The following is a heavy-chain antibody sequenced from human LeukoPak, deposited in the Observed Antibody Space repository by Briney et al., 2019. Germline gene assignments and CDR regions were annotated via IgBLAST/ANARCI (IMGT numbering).Heavy chain of an antibody. J-gene: IGHJ4*02. CDR3: ARDIGAPRLPPAKQTGFYFNL. D-gene: IGHD2/OR15-2a*01. CDR2: ISSSGTYV. V-gene: IGHV3-21*01. CDR1: EFIFSAFT. Sequence: GGSLRLSCTGSEFIFSAFTLNWVRLVPGKGLEWVSLISSSGTYVYYADSVKGRFTVSRDNSKNSVHLQMHSLRVEDTAIYYCARDIGAPRLPPAKQTGFYFNLWGQGTPVTVSS.